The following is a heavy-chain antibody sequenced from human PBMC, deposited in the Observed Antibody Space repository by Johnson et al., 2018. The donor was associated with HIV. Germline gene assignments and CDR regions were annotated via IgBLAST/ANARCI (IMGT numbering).Heavy chain of an antibody. D-gene: IGHD6-6*01. V-gene: IGHV3-23*04. CDR3: AKDRIPSIAAFNRDAFDI. CDR1: GFTFSSYA. Sequence: VQLVESGGGLVQPGGSLRLSCAASGFTFSSYAMSWVRQAPGKGLEWVSAISGSGGSTSYADSVKGRFPISRDNSKNTLYLQMNSLRAEDTAVYYCAKDRIPSIAAFNRDAFDIWGQGTMVTVSS. J-gene: IGHJ3*02. CDR2: ISGSGGST.